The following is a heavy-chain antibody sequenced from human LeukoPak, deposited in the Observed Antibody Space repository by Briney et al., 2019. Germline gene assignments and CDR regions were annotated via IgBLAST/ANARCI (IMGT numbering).Heavy chain of an antibody. J-gene: IGHJ5*02. CDR1: GGSVSNYF. CDR3: ARDRLPRGAGAWFDP. CDR2: IYTSETT. D-gene: IGHD2-21*02. Sequence: KPSETLSLTCTVSGGSVSNYFWNWIRQPAGKGLEWIGRIYTSETTTYNPSLKSQVTMSIDTSKNQISLNLSSVTAADTAVYYCARDRLPRGAGAWFDPWGQGTLVTVSS. V-gene: IGHV4-4*07.